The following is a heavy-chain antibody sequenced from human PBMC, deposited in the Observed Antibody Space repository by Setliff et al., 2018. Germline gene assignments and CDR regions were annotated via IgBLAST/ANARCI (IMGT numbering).Heavy chain of an antibody. CDR3: ARDHVYGSQYYYYYYGMDV. J-gene: IGHJ6*02. Sequence: VGSLRLSCAASGFTFSRYWMSWVRQAPGKRLEWVANIKQDGSEKYYVDSVKGRFTISRDNAKNSLYLQMNSLRAEDTAVYYCARDHVYGSQYYYYYYGMDVWGQGTTVTVSS. V-gene: IGHV3-7*01. D-gene: IGHD3-10*01. CDR2: IKQDGSEK. CDR1: GFTFSRYW.